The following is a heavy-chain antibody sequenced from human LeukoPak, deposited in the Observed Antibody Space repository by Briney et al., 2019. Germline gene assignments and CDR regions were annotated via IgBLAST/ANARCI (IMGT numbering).Heavy chain of an antibody. V-gene: IGHV1-8*01. CDR2: MNPNSGNT. Sequence: ASVKVSCKASGYTFTSYDINWVRQATGQGLEWMGWMNPNSGNTGYAQKFQGRVTMTRNTSISTAYMELSSLRSEDTAVYYCATQGRYYYDSSGYFGWGQGTLVTVSS. CDR3: ATQGRYYYDSSGYFG. CDR1: GYTFTSYD. J-gene: IGHJ4*02. D-gene: IGHD3-22*01.